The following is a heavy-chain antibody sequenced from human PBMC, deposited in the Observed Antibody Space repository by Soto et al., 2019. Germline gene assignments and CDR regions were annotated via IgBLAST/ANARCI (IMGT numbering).Heavy chain of an antibody. Sequence: SETLSLTCTVSGGSIGSYYWSWIRQPPGKGLEWIGYIYYSGSTNYNPSLKSRVTISVDTSKNQFSLKLSSVTAADTAVYYCARRYSSGWGIDYWGQGTLVTVSS. CDR1: GGSIGSYY. D-gene: IGHD6-19*01. CDR2: IYYSGST. J-gene: IGHJ4*02. CDR3: ARRYSSGWGIDY. V-gene: IGHV4-59*08.